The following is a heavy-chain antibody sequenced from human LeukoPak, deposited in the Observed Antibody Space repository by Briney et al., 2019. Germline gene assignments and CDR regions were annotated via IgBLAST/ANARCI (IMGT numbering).Heavy chain of an antibody. D-gene: IGHD4-17*01. J-gene: IGHJ6*03. CDR3: ARGVRGPTYGDATIAYYYYMDV. V-gene: IGHV4-34*01. CDR1: GGSFSGYY. Sequence: NPSETLSLTCAVYGGSFSGYYWSWIRQPPGKGLEWIGEINHSGSTNYNPSLKSRVTISVDTSKNQFSLKLSSVTAADTAVYYCARGVRGPTYGDATIAYYYYMDVWGKGTTVTVSS. CDR2: INHSGST.